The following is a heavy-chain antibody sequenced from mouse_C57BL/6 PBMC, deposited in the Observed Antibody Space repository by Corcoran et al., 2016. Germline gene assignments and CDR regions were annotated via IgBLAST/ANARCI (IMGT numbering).Heavy chain of an antibody. Sequence: QIQLVQSGPELKKPGETVKISCKASGYIFTTYGMSWMKQALGKGLKWMGWINTYSGVPIYADDFKGRFAFSLETSASTAYLQINNLKNEDTATYFCVRDSNWYFDVWGTGTTVTVSS. D-gene: IGHD2-5*01. J-gene: IGHJ1*03. CDR2: INTYSGVP. CDR3: VRDSNWYFDV. CDR1: GYIFTTYG. V-gene: IGHV9-3*01.